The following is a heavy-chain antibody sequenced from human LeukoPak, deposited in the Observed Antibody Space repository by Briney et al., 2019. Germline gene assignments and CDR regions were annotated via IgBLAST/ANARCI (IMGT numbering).Heavy chain of an antibody. J-gene: IGHJ3*02. CDR2: IFPRDSDT. CDR1: GYSFTDYW. D-gene: IGHD7-27*01. Sequence: GESLKSSCKASGYSFTDYWIGWVRQMPGKGLEWMGIIFPRDSDTRYSPSFQGQVTISADKSINTAYLQWSSLKASDTAMYYCAAELGQYVGSYDMWGQGTMVTVSS. V-gene: IGHV5-51*01. CDR3: AAELGQYVGSYDM.